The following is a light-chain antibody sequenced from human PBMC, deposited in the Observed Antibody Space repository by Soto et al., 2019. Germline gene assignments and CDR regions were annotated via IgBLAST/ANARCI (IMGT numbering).Light chain of an antibody. Sequence: IVMTQSPVSLPVTPGEPASISCKSSQSLLHSDGYKYLDWYVQKAGQSPQLLIYLGSHRASGVPDRISGSGSRTDFTLKISKVEADDVGVYYCMQTLQTPFTFGPGTKVDIE. CDR2: LGS. CDR3: MQTLQTPFT. CDR1: QSLLHSDGYKY. J-gene: IGKJ3*01. V-gene: IGKV2-28*01.